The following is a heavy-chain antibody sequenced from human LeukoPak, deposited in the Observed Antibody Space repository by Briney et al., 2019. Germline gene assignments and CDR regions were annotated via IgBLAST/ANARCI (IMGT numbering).Heavy chain of an antibody. CDR1: GYTFTSYA. J-gene: IGHJ4*02. D-gene: IGHD5-18*01. V-gene: IGHV1-3*01. CDR3: ARIQLWFPSGHFDY. CDR2: INAGNGNT. Sequence: GASVKVSCKASGYTFTSYAMHWVRQAPGQRLEWMGWINAGNGNTKYSQKFQGRVTITRDTSASTAYMELSSLRSEDTAVYYCARIQLWFPSGHFDYWGQGTLVTVSS.